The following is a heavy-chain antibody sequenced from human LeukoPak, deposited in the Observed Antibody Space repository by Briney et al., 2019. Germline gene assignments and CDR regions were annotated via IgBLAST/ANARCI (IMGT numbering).Heavy chain of an antibody. Sequence: ASVKVSCKASGYTFINYGVTWVRQAPGQGLEWMGWISASNGNTNYAQKLQGRVTMTTETSTSTAYMELRSLRSDDTAVYYCARALSRGYSGYDYGLGYWGQGTLVTVS. CDR1: GYTFINYG. V-gene: IGHV1-18*01. D-gene: IGHD5-12*01. CDR3: ARALSRGYSGYDYGLGY. J-gene: IGHJ4*02. CDR2: ISASNGNT.